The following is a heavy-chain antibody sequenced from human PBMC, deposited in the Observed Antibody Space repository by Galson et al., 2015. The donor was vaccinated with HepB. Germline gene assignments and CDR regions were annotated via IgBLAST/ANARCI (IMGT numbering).Heavy chain of an antibody. Sequence: QSGAEVKKPGASVKVSCKASGGTFSSYTISWVRQAPGQGLEWMGRIIPILGIANYAQKFQGRVTITADKSTSTAYMELSSLRSEDTAVYYCARDQKWFGELYWVDPWGQGTLVTVSS. CDR2: IIPILGIA. CDR1: GGTFSSYT. J-gene: IGHJ5*02. CDR3: ARDQKWFGELYWVDP. V-gene: IGHV1-69*04. D-gene: IGHD3-10*01.